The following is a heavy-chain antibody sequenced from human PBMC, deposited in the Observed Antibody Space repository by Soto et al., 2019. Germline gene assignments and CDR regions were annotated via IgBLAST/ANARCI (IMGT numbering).Heavy chain of an antibody. D-gene: IGHD2-2*01. CDR2: INYSGST. V-gene: IGHV4-59*08. CDR1: GGSISSDY. J-gene: IGHJ6*03. Sequence: SETLSLTCTVSGGSISSDYWSWIRQPPGTGLEWIGYINYSGSTKYNPSLKSRLTISVDTSKNQFSLKLSSVTAADTAVYYCERHRACRSATCPSPSVRNPHYYYYMDVGDSGTTVAVSS. CDR3: ERHRACRSATCPSPSVRNPHYYYYMDV.